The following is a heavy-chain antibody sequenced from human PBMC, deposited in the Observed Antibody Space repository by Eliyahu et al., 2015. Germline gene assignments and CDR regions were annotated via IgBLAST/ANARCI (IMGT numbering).Heavy chain of an antibody. Sequence: QLQLQESGPGLVKPSETLSLTCTVSGGSISSSSYYWGWIRQPPGKGLEWIGSIYYSGSTYYNPSLKSRVTISVDTSKNQFSLKLSSVTAADTAVYYCARHRDSRYGMDVWGKGTTVTVSS. J-gene: IGHJ6*04. CDR2: IYYSGST. D-gene: IGHD6-6*01. CDR3: ARHRDSRYGMDV. V-gene: IGHV4-39*01. CDR1: GGSISSSSYY.